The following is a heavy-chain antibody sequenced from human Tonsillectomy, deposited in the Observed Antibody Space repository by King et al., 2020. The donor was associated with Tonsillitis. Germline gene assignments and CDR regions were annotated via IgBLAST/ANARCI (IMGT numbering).Heavy chain of an antibody. Sequence: QLQESGPGLVKPLETLSLTCTVSGGSISTYYWSWIRRPAGRGLEWIGRIYTSGNANYNPSLKIRVTMSVDTSKDQFSLKLRSATAADTAIYYCARGFGSGATFDCWGQGSLVTVSA. CDR1: GGSISTYY. CDR3: ARGFGSGATFDC. J-gene: IGHJ4*02. D-gene: IGHD3-10*01. CDR2: IYTSGNA. V-gene: IGHV4-4*07.